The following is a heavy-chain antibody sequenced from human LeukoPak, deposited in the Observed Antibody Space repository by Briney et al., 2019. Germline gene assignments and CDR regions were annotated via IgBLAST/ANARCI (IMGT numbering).Heavy chain of an antibody. J-gene: IGHJ6*03. CDR1: GYTFTSYG. V-gene: IGHV1-18*01. Sequence: ASVKVSCKASGYTFTSYGISWVRQAPGQGLEWMGWISAYNGNTNYAQKLQGRVTMTTDTSTSTAYMELRSLRSDDPAVYYCARGSDIARDYYYYYMDVWGKGTTVTVSS. D-gene: IGHD2-21*02. CDR2: ISAYNGNT. CDR3: ARGSDIARDYYYYYMDV.